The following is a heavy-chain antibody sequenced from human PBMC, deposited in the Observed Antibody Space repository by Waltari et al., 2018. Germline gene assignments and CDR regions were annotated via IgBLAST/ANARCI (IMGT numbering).Heavy chain of an antibody. CDR3: ARAFQYGGTSHFDD. J-gene: IGHJ4*02. CDR2: SRNKANSYTT. Sequence: EVQLAESGGGLAQPGGSLRLSCAVSGFTFSDYYMDWVRQAPGKGLGWFARSRNKANSYTTDYAASVKGRFTISRDDSKNSLNLQMNSLETDDTAVYFCARAFQYGGTSHFDDWGQGTLVTVSS. V-gene: IGHV3-72*01. D-gene: IGHD1-26*01. CDR1: GFTFSDYY.